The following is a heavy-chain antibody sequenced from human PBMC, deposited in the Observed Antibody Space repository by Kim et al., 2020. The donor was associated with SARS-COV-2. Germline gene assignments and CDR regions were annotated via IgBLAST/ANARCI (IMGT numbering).Heavy chain of an antibody. CDR2: TSGSGGST. V-gene: IGHV3-23*01. Sequence: YAMSWVRQAPGKGLEWVSGTSGSGGSTYYAGSVKGRCTISRDNSKNTLYLQMSSLRADDTAVYYCAKDTTYFYDSSGQVSLDYWGRGTLAT. D-gene: IGHD3-22*01. J-gene: IGHJ4*02. CDR3: AKDTTYFYDSSGQVSLDY. CDR1: YA.